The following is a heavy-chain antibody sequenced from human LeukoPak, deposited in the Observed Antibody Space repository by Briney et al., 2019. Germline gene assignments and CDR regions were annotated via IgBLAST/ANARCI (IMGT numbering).Heavy chain of an antibody. CDR1: GLTGSSNF. D-gene: IGHD2-2*01. CDR2: ISWNSGSI. J-gene: IGHJ4*02. CDR3: AKDIEPVIVPAAGRDY. Sequence: GGSLRLSCAASGLTGSSNFMTWVRQAPGKGLEWVSGISWNSGSIGYADSVKGRFTISRDNAKNSLYLQMNSLRAEDTALYYCAKDIEPVIVPAAGRDYWGQGTLVTVSS. V-gene: IGHV3-9*01.